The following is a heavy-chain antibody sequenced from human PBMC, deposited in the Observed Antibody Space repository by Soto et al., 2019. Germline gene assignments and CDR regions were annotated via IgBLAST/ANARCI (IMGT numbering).Heavy chain of an antibody. CDR2: MSYDGSNK. CDR1: GFTFSSYA. CDR3: ARDKWSYSSGWHNRHFAY. D-gene: IGHD6-19*01. V-gene: IGHV3-30-3*01. Sequence: QVQLVESGGGVVQPGRSLRLSCAASGFTFSSYAMHWVRQAPGKGLEWVAVMSYDGSNKYYADSVKGRFTISRDKSKSALYLPMNTLRAADTAVYYCARDKWSYSSGWHNRHFAYWGQGTLVTVSS. J-gene: IGHJ4*02.